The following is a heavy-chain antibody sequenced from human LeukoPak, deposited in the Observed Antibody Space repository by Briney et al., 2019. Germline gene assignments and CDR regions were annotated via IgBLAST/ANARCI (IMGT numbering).Heavy chain of an antibody. J-gene: IGHJ4*02. CDR1: GFPFSTYT. CDR2: ISSSSSYI. V-gene: IGHV3-21*01. CDR3: ARDRRYFDTGGLGGPDY. D-gene: IGHD2-8*02. Sequence: PGGSLRLSCAASGFPFSTYTMNWVRQAPGKGLEWVSSISSSSSYIYYTDSVKGRFTISRDNAKSSLYLQMNNLRAEDTAVYYCARDRRYFDTGGLGGPDYWGQGTLVTVSS.